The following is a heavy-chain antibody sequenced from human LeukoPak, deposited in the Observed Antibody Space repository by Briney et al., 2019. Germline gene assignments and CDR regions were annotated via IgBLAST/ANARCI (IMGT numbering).Heavy chain of an antibody. CDR2: ISGSGGST. V-gene: IGHV3-23*01. CDR1: GFTSSSYA. Sequence: GGSLRLSCAASGFTSSSYAMSWVRQAPGKGLEWVSAISGSGGSTYYADSVKGRFTISRDNSKNTLYLQMNSLRAEDTAVYYCARIVVVPAASHGMDVWGQGTTVTVSS. CDR3: ARIVVVPAASHGMDV. D-gene: IGHD2-2*01. J-gene: IGHJ6*02.